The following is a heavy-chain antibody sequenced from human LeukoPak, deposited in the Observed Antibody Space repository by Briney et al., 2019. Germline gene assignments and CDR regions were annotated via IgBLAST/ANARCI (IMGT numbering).Heavy chain of an antibody. CDR1: GGSLSGYY. CDR3: ARARETVAIDY. V-gene: IGHV4-34*01. Sequence: SETLSLTCSVYGGSLSGYYWSWLRQPPGKGLEWIGEINDSGSTNYNPSLKSRVTISVDTSNNQFSLKMRSVTAADTAVYYCARARETVAIDYWGQGTLVTVSS. J-gene: IGHJ4*02. D-gene: IGHD5-12*01. CDR2: INDSGST.